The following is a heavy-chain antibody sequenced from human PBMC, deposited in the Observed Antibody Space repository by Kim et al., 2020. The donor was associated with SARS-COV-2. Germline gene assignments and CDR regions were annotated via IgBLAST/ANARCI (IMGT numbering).Heavy chain of an antibody. CDR2: IYYSGRT. CDR3: ASGYDYGSGSYYRDAFDI. Sequence: SETLSLTCTVSGGSISSSSYYWGWIRQPPGKGLEWIGNIYYSGRTYYNPSLKSRVTISVDTSKNQFSLNLSSVTAADTAVYYCASGYDYGSGSYYRDAFDIWGQGTMVTVSS. J-gene: IGHJ3*02. D-gene: IGHD3-10*01. CDR1: GGSISSSSYY. V-gene: IGHV4-39*01.